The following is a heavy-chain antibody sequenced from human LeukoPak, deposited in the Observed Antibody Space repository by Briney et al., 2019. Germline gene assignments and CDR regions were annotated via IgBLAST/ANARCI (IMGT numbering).Heavy chain of an antibody. J-gene: IGHJ4*02. CDR3: ARGTGYYFDY. CDR1: GDILSSNSAA. Sequence: SQTLSLTCAISGDILSSNSAAWNWIRQSPSRGLEWLGRTYYRSKLYNDYAMSLKSRITINPDTSKNQFSLQLNSVTPEDTAVYYCARGTGYYFDYWGQGTLVTVSS. V-gene: IGHV6-1*01. D-gene: IGHD1-14*01. CDR2: TYYRSKLYN.